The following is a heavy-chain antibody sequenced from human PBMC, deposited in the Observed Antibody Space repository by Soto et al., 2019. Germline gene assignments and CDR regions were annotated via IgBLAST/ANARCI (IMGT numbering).Heavy chain of an antibody. CDR1: GGSISSGDYY. Sequence: SETLSLTCTVSGGSISSGDYYWSWIRQPPGKGLEWIGYIYNSGSTNYNPSLKSRVTISVDKSKNQLSLKVDSVTAADTAFYYCVRGNDNYDFWNNWSLDPWGQGTLVTVSS. D-gene: IGHD3-3*01. CDR3: VRGNDNYDFWNNWSLDP. J-gene: IGHJ5*02. V-gene: IGHV4-30-4*01. CDR2: IYNSGST.